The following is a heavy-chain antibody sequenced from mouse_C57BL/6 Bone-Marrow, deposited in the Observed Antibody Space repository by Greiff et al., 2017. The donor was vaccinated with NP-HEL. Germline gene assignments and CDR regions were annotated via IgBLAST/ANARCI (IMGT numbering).Heavy chain of an antibody. CDR3: ARKPLFTTVVATRYWYFDV. J-gene: IGHJ1*03. D-gene: IGHD1-1*01. V-gene: IGHV2-9-1*01. CDR1: GFSLTSYA. CDR2: IWTGGGT. Sequence: QVQLKESGPGLVAPSQSLSITCTVSGFSLTSYAISWVRQPPGKGLEWLGVIWTGGGTNYNSALKSRLSISKDNSKSQVFLKMNSLQTDDTARYYCARKPLFTTVVATRYWYFDVWGTGTTVTVSS.